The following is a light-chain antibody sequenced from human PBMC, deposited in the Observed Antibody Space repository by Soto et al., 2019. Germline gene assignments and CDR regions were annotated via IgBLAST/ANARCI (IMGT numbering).Light chain of an antibody. CDR2: GAS. CDR1: QSVSSSY. J-gene: IGKJ1*01. V-gene: IGKV3-20*01. Sequence: EIVLTQSPGTLSLSPGERATLSCRASQSVSSSYLAWYHQKPGQAPRLLIFGASSRATGIPDRFSGSGSGTDFTLTIIRLEPEDFAVYYCQQYGGSSWTFGQGTKVEIK. CDR3: QQYGGSSWT.